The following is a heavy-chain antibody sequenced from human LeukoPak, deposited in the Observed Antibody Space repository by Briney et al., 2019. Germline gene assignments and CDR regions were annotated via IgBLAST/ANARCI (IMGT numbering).Heavy chain of an antibody. CDR3: ARGHFWSGYYARAYYYYMDV. CDR1: GYTFTSYD. D-gene: IGHD3-3*02. V-gene: IGHV1-8*01. Sequence: GASVNVSCKASGYTFTSYDINWVRQATGQGLEWMGWMNPNRCNTGYAQKFQGRGTMTRNTSISTAYMELSSLRSEDTAVYYCARGHFWSGYYARAYYYYMDVWGKGTTVTVSS. CDR2: MNPNRCNT. J-gene: IGHJ6*03.